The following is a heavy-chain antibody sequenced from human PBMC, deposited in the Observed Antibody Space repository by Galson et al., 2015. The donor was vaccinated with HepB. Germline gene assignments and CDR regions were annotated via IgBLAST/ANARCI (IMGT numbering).Heavy chain of an antibody. CDR2: ISWDGGST. D-gene: IGHD6-6*01. CDR1: GFTFDDYS. CDR3: AKDLWGSSSVNYMDA. Sequence: SLRLSCAASGFTFDDYSMHWVRQAPGKGLEWVSLISWDGGSTYYADSVKGRFTISRDNSKNSLYLQMNSLRTEDTALYYCAKDLWGSSSVNYMDAWGKGTTVTVSS. V-gene: IGHV3-43*01. J-gene: IGHJ6*03.